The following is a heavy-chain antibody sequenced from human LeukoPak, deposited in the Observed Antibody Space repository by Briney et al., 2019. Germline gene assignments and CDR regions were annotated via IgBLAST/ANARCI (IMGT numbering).Heavy chain of an antibody. CDR3: ARALPATYYYYYYMDV. D-gene: IGHD5-12*01. CDR2: MNPNSGNT. V-gene: IGHV1-8*03. Sequence: ASVKVSCKASGYTSTSYDINWVRQATGQGLEWMGWMNPNSGNTGYAQKFQGRVTITRNTSISAAYMELSSLRSEDTAVYYCARALPATYYYYYYMDVWGKGTTVTVSS. CDR1: GYTSTSYD. J-gene: IGHJ6*03.